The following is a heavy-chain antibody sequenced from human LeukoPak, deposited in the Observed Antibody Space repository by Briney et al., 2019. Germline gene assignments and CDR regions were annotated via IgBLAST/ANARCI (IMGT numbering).Heavy chain of an antibody. V-gene: IGHV1-2*02. Sequence: ASVKVSCKASGYTFTGYYMHWVRQAPGQGLEWMGWINPNSGGTNYAQKFRGRVTMTRDTSISTAYMELSRLRSDDTAVYYCARDYTPYYYGSGRSWFDPWGQGTLVTVSS. CDR3: ARDYTPYYYGSGRSWFDP. CDR1: GYTFTGYY. J-gene: IGHJ5*02. CDR2: INPNSGGT. D-gene: IGHD3-10*01.